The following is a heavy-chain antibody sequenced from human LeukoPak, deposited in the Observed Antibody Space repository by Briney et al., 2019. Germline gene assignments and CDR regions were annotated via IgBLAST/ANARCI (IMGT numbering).Heavy chain of an antibody. D-gene: IGHD5-18*01. J-gene: IGHJ4*02. CDR2: IKSKTDGGTT. Sequence: AGGSLRLSCAASGFTFSNAWMNWVRQAPGKGLEWVGRIKSKTDGGTTDYAAPVKGRFTISRDDSKNTLYLQMNSLKTEDTAVYYCTTGNIVDTAMVWSRFDYWGQGTLVTVSS. CDR3: TTGNIVDTAMVWSRFDY. CDR1: GFTFSNAW. V-gene: IGHV3-15*01.